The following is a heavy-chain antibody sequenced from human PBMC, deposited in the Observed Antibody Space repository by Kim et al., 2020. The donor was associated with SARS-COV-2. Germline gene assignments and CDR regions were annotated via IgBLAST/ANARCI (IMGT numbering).Heavy chain of an antibody. CDR3: ARDVYTYGYPPDGFDI. CDR2: ISSSSSNI. D-gene: IGHD2-2*02. V-gene: IGHV3-21*01. Sequence: GGSLRLSCAASGFTFSNFCLNWVRQAPGRGLEWVSSISSSSSNIYYADSVKGRFTISRDNAKNSLFLQMNSLRAEDTAVYYCARDVYTYGYPPDGFDIWGQGTMVTVSS. CDR1: GFTFSNFC. J-gene: IGHJ3*02.